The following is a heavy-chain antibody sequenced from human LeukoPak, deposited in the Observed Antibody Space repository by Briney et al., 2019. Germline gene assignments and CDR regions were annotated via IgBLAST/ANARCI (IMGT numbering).Heavy chain of an antibody. D-gene: IGHD2-15*01. CDR3: SRMTYCSGGSCSFDD. Sequence: PGGSLRLSCTASGFTFGDYAVNWVRQAPGKGPEWVGFITSKAYGGTREYAASVKGRLTISRDDSKSIAYLQMNSLKTEDTAVYYCSRMTYCSGGSCSFDDWGQGTLVTVSS. V-gene: IGHV3-49*04. CDR2: ITSKAYGGTR. J-gene: IGHJ4*02. CDR1: GFTFGDYA.